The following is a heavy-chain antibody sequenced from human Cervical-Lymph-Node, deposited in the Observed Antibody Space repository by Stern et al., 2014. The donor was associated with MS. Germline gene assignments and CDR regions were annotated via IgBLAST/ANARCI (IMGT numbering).Heavy chain of an antibody. Sequence: EDQLVESGGGLVQPGGSLRLSCAASGFTFSSYSMNWVRQAPGKGLEWFSYISSGIITIYYADSVKGRFTISRDNAKNSLYLQMNSLRDEDTAVYYCARGRLGAIDYWGQGTLVTVSS. J-gene: IGHJ4*02. D-gene: IGHD1-1*01. CDR2: ISSGIITI. V-gene: IGHV3-48*02. CDR1: GFTFSSYS. CDR3: ARGRLGAIDY.